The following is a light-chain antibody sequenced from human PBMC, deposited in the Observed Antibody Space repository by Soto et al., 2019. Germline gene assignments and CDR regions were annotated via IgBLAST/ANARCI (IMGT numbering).Light chain of an antibody. CDR3: QQSYSTPWT. V-gene: IGKV1-5*01. Sequence: DIRMTQSPSTLSAVVGDRVTITCRASESVSSSVAWYQQKPGKAPKLLIYDASTLESGVPSRFSGSGFGTEFTLTINSLQPDDFGTYYCQQSYSTPWTFGQGTKVEIK. CDR2: DAS. CDR1: ESVSSS. J-gene: IGKJ1*01.